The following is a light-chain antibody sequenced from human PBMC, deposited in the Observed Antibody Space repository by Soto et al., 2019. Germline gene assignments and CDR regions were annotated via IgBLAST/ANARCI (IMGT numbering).Light chain of an antibody. V-gene: IGLV2-14*01. CDR1: SSDVGRYNY. J-gene: IGLJ1*01. Sequence: SVLAQPASVSGSRGQSITISCTGTSSDVGRYNYVSWFQQHPGKVPKLIIYDVNNWPSGVSDRFSGSKSGNTASLTISGLQLEDEADYSCSYFSTSSTFVFGTRTKVTVL. CDR2: DVN. CDR3: SYFSTSSTFV.